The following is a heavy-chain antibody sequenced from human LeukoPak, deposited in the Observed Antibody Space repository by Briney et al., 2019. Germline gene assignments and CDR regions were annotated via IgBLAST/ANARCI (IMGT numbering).Heavy chain of an antibody. D-gene: IGHD3-10*01. CDR2: INPNSGGT. J-gene: IGHJ3*02. CDR3: ARAMVRGVIITVNDAFDI. Sequence: ASVKVSCKASGYTFTGYYMHWVRQAPGQGLEWMGWINPNSGGTNYAQKFQGWVTMTRDTSISTAYMELSRLRSDDTAVYYCARAMVRGVIITVNDAFDIWGQGTMVTVSS. CDR1: GYTFTGYY. V-gene: IGHV1-2*04.